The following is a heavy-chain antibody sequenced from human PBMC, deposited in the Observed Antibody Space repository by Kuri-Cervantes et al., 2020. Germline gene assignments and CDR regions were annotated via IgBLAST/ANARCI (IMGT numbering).Heavy chain of an antibody. J-gene: IGHJ4*02. CDR1: GLTFDNYA. Sequence: GESLKISCAASGLTFDNYAMSWVRQAPGKGLEWVSDINDSGDSTYYGGSVKGRFTISRDNSKATLYLQMNSLRAEDTAVYYCARDHSPVVTAIDYWGQGTLVTVSS. CDR3: ARDHSPVVTAIDY. CDR2: INDSGDST. D-gene: IGHD4-23*01. V-gene: IGHV3-23*01.